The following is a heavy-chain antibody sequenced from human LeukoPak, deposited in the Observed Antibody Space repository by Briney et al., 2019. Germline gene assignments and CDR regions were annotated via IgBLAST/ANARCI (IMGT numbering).Heavy chain of an antibody. J-gene: IGHJ6*03. CDR2: IRYEGSNK. V-gene: IGHV3-30*02. Sequence: PGGSLRLSWAAAGFTFSSYGMHWVRQAPGKGRGWVACIRYEGSNKYYADPVKGRFTISRDNSKTTLYLKMNSLKAEDTAVYHCAKDQAYYGSGSYYMDVWGKGTTVTISS. CDR3: AKDQAYYGSGSYYMDV. D-gene: IGHD3-10*01. CDR1: GFTFSSYG.